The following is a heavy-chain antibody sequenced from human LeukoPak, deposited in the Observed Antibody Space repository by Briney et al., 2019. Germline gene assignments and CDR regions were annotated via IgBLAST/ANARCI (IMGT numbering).Heavy chain of an antibody. V-gene: IGHV4-39*01. J-gene: IGHJ4*02. CDR3: ASHMSPGASSYLHY. D-gene: IGHD1-26*01. Sequence: ASETLSLTCTVSGGSISSSSYYWGWIRQPPGKGLEWIGSIYYSGSTYYNPSLKSRVTISVDTSKNQFSLKLSSVTAADTAVYYCASHMSPGASSYLHYWRQGTLVTVSS. CDR2: IYYSGST. CDR1: GGSISSSSYY.